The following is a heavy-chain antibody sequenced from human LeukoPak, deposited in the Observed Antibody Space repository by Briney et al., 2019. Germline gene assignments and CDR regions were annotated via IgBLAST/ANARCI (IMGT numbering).Heavy chain of an antibody. D-gene: IGHD6-19*01. CDR1: GFTFSSYG. J-gene: IGHJ4*02. V-gene: IGHV3-33*03. CDR2: IWNDGNNK. Sequence: GGSLRLSCEVSGFTFSSYGMNRVRQAPGKGLEWVAVIWNDGNNKYYGDSVKGRFTISRDNSRNTLYLQMNGLRAEDTAVYYCAKGGVTSGWPTPFDSWGQGTLVTVSS. CDR3: AKGGVTSGWPTPFDS.